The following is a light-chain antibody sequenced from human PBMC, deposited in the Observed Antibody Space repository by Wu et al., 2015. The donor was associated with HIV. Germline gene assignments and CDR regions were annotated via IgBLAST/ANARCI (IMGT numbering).Light chain of an antibody. CDR2: DAS. V-gene: IGKV1-39*01. Sequence: DIQMTQSPSSLSASVGDRVTIICRASQSISTYLNWYQQRLGKAPRLLIHDASNLQSGVPSRFSGSGSRTDFTLTISRLQPEDFATYYCQQIHDYPLTFGPGTKVDIK. CDR1: QSISTY. CDR3: QQIHDYPLT. J-gene: IGKJ3*01.